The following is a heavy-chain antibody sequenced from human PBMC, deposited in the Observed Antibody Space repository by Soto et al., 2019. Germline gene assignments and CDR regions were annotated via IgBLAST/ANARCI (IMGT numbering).Heavy chain of an antibody. J-gene: IGHJ4*02. CDR1: GFSFSNYA. Sequence: EVQLLESGGGLVQPGGSLRLSCIASGFSFSNYAMIWVRQAPGKGPEWVSSIEISGRATYYADAVKGRFTISRDDSKNAVYLQMNSLRGEDTAVYFCAKGDGGYFDHWGQGRLVTGSS. CDR3: AKGDGGYFDH. V-gene: IGHV3-23*05. CDR2: IEISGRAT. D-gene: IGHD3-16*01.